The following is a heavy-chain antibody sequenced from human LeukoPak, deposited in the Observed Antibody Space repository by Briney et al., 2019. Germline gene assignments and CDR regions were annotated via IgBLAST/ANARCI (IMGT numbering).Heavy chain of an antibody. CDR3: VKTYCSITRCSPGFDS. D-gene: IGHD3-10*01. V-gene: IGHV3-23*01. Sequence: GGSLRLSCAGSGFIFKLFAVGWVRQAPGKGLEWVSVISGTNDETDYADSVRGHFTISRDNSLNTLFLQMDNLRAEDTAVYYCVKTYCSITRCSPGFDSWGQGTLVTASS. CDR2: ISGTNDET. CDR1: GFIFKLFA. J-gene: IGHJ4*02.